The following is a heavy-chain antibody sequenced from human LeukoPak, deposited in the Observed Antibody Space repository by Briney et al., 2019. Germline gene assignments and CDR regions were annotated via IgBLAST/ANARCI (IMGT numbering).Heavy chain of an antibody. CDR2: ISWNSGSI. D-gene: IGHD6-6*01. Sequence: GGSLRLSCAASGFTFDDYAMHWVRQAPGKGLEWVSGISWNSGSIGYADSVKGRFTISRDNAKNSLYLQMNSLRAEDTAVYYRARLKVVSIAARHFDYWGQGTLVTVSS. CDR1: GFTFDDYA. CDR3: ARLKVVSIAARHFDY. V-gene: IGHV3-9*01. J-gene: IGHJ4*02.